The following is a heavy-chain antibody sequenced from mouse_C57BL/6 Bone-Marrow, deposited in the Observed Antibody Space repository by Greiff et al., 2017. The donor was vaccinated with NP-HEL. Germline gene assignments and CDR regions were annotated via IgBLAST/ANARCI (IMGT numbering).Heavy chain of an antibody. CDR1: GYTFTSYG. CDR3: ANWDVAWFAY. J-gene: IGHJ3*01. D-gene: IGHD4-1*01. CDR2: IYPRSGNT. Sequence: QVQLKESGAELARPGASVKLSCKASGYTFTSYGISWVKQRTGQGLEWIGEIYPRSGNTYYNEKFKGKATLTADKSSSTAYMELRSLTSEDSAVYFCANWDVAWFAYWGQGTLVTVSA. V-gene: IGHV1-81*01.